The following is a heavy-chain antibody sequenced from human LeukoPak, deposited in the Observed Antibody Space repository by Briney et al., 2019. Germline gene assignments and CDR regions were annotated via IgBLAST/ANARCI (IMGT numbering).Heavy chain of an antibody. D-gene: IGHD6-19*01. V-gene: IGHV7-4-1*02. CDR3: ARVGNGAVAGTVDY. CDR2: INTNTGNP. Sequence: VASVTVSCKASGYTFTSYAMNWVRQAPGQGLEWMGWINTNTGNPTYAQGFTGRFVFSLDTSVSTAYLQISSLKAEDTAVYYCARVGNGAVAGTVDYWGQGALVTVSS. CDR1: GYTFTSYA. J-gene: IGHJ4*02.